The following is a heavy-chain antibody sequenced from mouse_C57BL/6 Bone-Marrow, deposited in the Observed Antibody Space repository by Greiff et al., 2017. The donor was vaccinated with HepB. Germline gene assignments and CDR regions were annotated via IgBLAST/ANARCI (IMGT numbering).Heavy chain of an antibody. V-gene: IGHV1-69*01. CDR1: GYTFPSYW. J-gene: IGHJ1*03. CDR3: ASDYYGSSPWYFDV. CDR2: IDPSDSYT. Sequence: QVQLQQPGAELVMPGASVKLSCKASGYTFPSYWMHWVKQRPGQGLEWIGEIDPSDSYTNYNQKFKGKSTLTVDKSSSTAYMQLSSLTSEDSAVYYCASDYYGSSPWYFDVWGTGTTVTVSS. D-gene: IGHD1-1*01.